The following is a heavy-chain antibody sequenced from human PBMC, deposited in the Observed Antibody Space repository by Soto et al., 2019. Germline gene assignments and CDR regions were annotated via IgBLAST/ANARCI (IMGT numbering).Heavy chain of an antibody. CDR2: ISSNGGST. D-gene: IGHD3-22*01. V-gene: IGHV3-64D*08. Sequence: GGSLRLSCSASGFTFSSYAMHWVRQAPGKGLEYVSAISSNGGSTYYADSVKGRFTISRDNSKNTLYLQMSSLRAEDTAVYYCVKEDYRGYYYRKAEVDAFDIWGQGTMVTVSS. CDR1: GFTFSSYA. CDR3: VKEDYRGYYYRKAEVDAFDI. J-gene: IGHJ3*02.